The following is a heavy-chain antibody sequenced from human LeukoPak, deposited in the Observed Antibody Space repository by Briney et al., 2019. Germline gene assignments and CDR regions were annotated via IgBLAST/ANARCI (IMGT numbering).Heavy chain of an antibody. CDR2: ISGSGGST. D-gene: IGHD3-22*01. J-gene: IGHJ4*02. CDR3: AKSPGGNYYDSSGYYYFDY. Sequence: GGSLRLSCAASGFTFSSYAMSWVRQAPGKGLEWVSAISGSGGSTYYADSVKGRFTISRDNSKDTLYLQMNSLRAEDTAVYYCAKSPGGNYYDSSGYYYFDYWGQGTLVTVSS. CDR1: GFTFSSYA. V-gene: IGHV3-23*01.